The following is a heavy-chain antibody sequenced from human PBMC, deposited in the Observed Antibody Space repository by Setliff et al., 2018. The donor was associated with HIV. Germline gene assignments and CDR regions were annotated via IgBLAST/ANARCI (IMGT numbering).Heavy chain of an antibody. CDR3: ARDRWFSNNWYSDY. CDR2: IWYDGSVK. CDR1: GFTFEDYG. Sequence: PGGSLRLSCAVSGFTFEDYGMSWVRQAPGKGLEWVAVIWYDGSVKNYVDSVRGRFTISRDNAENSLFLQMTGLRPEDTAMYYCARDRWFSNNWYSDYWGQGTLVTVSS. D-gene: IGHD6-13*01. J-gene: IGHJ4*02. V-gene: IGHV3-7*03.